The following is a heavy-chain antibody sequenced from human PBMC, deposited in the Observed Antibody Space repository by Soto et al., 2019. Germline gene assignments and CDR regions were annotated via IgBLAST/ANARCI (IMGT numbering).Heavy chain of an antibody. D-gene: IGHD3-10*01. CDR3: AKAMVRGVIYYGMDV. CDR2: ISYDGSNK. CDR1: GFTFSSYG. Sequence: QSGGSLRLSCAASGFTFSSYGMHWVRQAPGKGLEWVAVISYDGSNKYYADSVKGRFTISRDNSKNTLYLQMNSLRAEDTAVYYCAKAMVRGVIYYGMDVWGQGTTVTVSS. J-gene: IGHJ6*02. V-gene: IGHV3-30*18.